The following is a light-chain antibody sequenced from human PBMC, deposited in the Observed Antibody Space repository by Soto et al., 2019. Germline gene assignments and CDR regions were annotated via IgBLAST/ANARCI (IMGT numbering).Light chain of an antibody. CDR1: QSVSNN. J-gene: IGKJ4*01. Sequence: EIVMTQSPATLSVSPGERATLSCRASQSVSNNLAWYQQKPGQAPRLLIYHASTGATGIPARFSGSGSGTDLTLTISSVQPEDFAVYYCQQYNEWPLTFGGGTKVEIK. CDR2: HAS. V-gene: IGKV3-15*01. CDR3: QQYNEWPLT.